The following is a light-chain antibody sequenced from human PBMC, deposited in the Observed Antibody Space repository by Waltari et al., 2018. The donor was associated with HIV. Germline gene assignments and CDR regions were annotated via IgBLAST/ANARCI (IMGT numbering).Light chain of an antibody. V-gene: IGKV3-20*01. CDR3: QQYSTSTGYT. CDR1: QSVGSSF. J-gene: IGKJ2*01. Sequence: EIVLTQSPGTLSLSPGQRATLSCGASQSVGSSFLAWYQQKPGQAPRLLIYRTSTRATGTLDRFNGSWSGTDFILTISRLEPADSAVYYCQQYSTSTGYTFGQGTKLEIK. CDR2: RTS.